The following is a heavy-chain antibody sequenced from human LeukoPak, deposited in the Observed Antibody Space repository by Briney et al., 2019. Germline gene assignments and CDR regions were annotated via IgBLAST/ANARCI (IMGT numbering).Heavy chain of an antibody. CDR1: GFTFSSYG. J-gene: IGHJ5*02. CDR3: ARYSSSSFGFDP. D-gene: IGHD6-6*01. Sequence: TGGSLRLSCAASGFTFSSYGMHWVRQAPGKGLEWVAVIWYDGSNKYYADSLKGRFTISRDNSKNTLYLQMNSLRAEDTAVYYCARYSSSSFGFDPWGQGTLVTVSS. CDR2: IWYDGSNK. V-gene: IGHV3-33*01.